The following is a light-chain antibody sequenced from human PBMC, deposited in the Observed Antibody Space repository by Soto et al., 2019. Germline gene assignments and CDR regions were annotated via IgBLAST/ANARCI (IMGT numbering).Light chain of an antibody. J-gene: IGLJ2*01. CDR3: VAWDDRLDGPV. CDR2: IDN. CDR1: SSNIGSAT. V-gene: IGLV1-44*01. Sequence: QSVLTQPPSASGTPGQRVTISCSGSSSNIGSATVNWYQQLPGTAPKLLIYIDNQRPSGVPDRFSGSKSGSSASLAISGLQSEDEADYFCVAWDDRLDGPVFGGGTKLTVL.